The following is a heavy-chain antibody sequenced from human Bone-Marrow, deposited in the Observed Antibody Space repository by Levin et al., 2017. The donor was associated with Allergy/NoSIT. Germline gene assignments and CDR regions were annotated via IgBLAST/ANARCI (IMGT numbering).Heavy chain of an antibody. V-gene: IGHV3-7*01. CDR2: IKQDGSEQ. CDR1: GFTFNKYR. Sequence: AGGSLRLSCAASGFTFNKYRMTWVRQAPGKGLEWVANIKQDGSEQFYVGSVKGRFIISRDNAKNSVDLQMNSLRVEDTAVYYCATNKSQHWGQGTLVTVSS. CDR3: ATNKSQH. J-gene: IGHJ1*01.